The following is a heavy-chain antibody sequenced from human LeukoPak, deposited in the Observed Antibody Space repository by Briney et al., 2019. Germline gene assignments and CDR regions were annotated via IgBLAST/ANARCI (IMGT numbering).Heavy chain of an antibody. CDR2: IWYDGSNK. CDR3: ARDHSPDYYYYGMDV. CDR1: GFTFSSYG. V-gene: IGHV3-33*01. D-gene: IGHD2-15*01. J-gene: IGHJ6*02. Sequence: PGRPLRLSCAASGFTFSSYGMHWVRQAPGKGLEWVAVIWYDGSNKYYADSVKGRFTISRDNSKNTLYLQMNSLRAEDTAVYYCARDHSPDYYYYGMDVWGQGTTVTVSS.